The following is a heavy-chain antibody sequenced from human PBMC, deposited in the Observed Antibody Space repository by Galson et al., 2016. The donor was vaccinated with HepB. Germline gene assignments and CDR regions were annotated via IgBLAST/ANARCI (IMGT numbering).Heavy chain of an antibody. D-gene: IGHD2-15*01. Sequence: QSGAEVKKPGESLKISCKGSGYSFSNYWIGWVRQMPGKGLEWMGVIYPGDSDARYSPSFQGQVTISADKSISTAYLQWSSLKASDTAMYYCARHEGAHMTTPFEPLYWGQGTLVTVSS. J-gene: IGHJ4*02. CDR2: IYPGDSDA. CDR1: GYSFSNYW. CDR3: ARHEGAHMTTPFEPLY. V-gene: IGHV5-51*01.